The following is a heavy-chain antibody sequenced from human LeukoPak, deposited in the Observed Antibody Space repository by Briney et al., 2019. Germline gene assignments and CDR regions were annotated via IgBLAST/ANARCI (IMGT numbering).Heavy chain of an antibody. CDR2: ISYDGRNT. CDR1: GFTFNNYG. D-gene: IGHD2-2*01. J-gene: IGHJ4*02. CDR3: AKGPLRGTAAAIDY. V-gene: IGHV3-30*18. Sequence: GGSLRLSCAASGFTFNNYGMHWVRQAPGKGLEWVAVISYDGRNTHYPDSVKGRFTISRDISTDTLWLQMDSLRTEDTAVYYCAKGPLRGTAAAIDYWGQGTLVTVSS.